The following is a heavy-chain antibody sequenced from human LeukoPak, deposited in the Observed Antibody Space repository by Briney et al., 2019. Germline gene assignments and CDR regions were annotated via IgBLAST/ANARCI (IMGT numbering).Heavy chain of an antibody. V-gene: IGHV3-48*03. Sequence: GGSLRLSCIGSGFTFSSSELNWVRQAPATGLEWLSFVNSRNTIYYLDSVKGRFTISRDNARNSLYLQMNSLRAEDTAVYYCAREDHYDSSGAIDYWGQGTLVTVSS. CDR3: AREDHYDSSGAIDY. J-gene: IGHJ4*02. CDR1: GFTFSSSE. CDR2: VNSRNTI. D-gene: IGHD3-22*01.